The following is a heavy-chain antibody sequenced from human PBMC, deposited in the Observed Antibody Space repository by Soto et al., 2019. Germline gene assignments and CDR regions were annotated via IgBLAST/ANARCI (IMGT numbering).Heavy chain of an antibody. Sequence: ASVKVSCKVSGYTLTELSMHWVRQAPGKGLEWMGGFDPEDGETIYAQKFQGRVTMTEDTSTDTAYMELSSLRSEDTAVYYCATGAYSSGWLPRRWDDAFDIWGQGTMVTVSS. J-gene: IGHJ3*02. CDR1: GYTLTELS. CDR3: ATGAYSSGWLPRRWDDAFDI. CDR2: FDPEDGET. V-gene: IGHV1-24*01. D-gene: IGHD6-19*01.